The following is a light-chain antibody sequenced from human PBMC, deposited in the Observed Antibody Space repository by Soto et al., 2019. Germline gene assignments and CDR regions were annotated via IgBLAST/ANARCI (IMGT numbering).Light chain of an antibody. CDR3: EHRDRRPPIFT. J-gene: IGKJ3*01. CDR1: QGVGSY. V-gene: IGKV3-11*01. Sequence: EIVLTQSPATLSLSPGERATLSCRASQGVGSYLAWYQQKVGQSPRLLLYDASNRASSIPARFSGSGSGTVFTVTITSLEPDDFAVYYCEHRDRRPPIFTFGAGNTVDI. CDR2: DAS.